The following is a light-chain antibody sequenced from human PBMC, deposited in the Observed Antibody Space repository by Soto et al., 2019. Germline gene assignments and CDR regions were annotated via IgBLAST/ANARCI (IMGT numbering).Light chain of an antibody. V-gene: IGKV1-12*01. CDR3: QQANSFPPWT. CDR2: PAS. Sequence: DIQMTQSPSSVSASTGDRVIITCRASQDIGTWLAWYQQKPGQVPNLLMYPASSLHSGVPSRFSGSGSGTEFTLTISSLQPEDFATYYCQQANSFPPWTFGQGTKVDIK. J-gene: IGKJ1*01. CDR1: QDIGTW.